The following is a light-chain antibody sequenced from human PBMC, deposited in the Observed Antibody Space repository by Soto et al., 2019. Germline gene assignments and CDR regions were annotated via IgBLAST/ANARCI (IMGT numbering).Light chain of an antibody. J-gene: IGKJ4*01. CDR2: AAS. V-gene: IGKV1-27*01. CDR3: QKYNSAPLP. Sequence: DIQMTQSPSSLSASLGDRVTITCRASQGISVYLAWFQQKPGKVPKLLIYAASTLQSGVPSRFSGSGSGTDFTLTISSLQPEDVATYYCQKYNSAPLPVGGGTKVEIK. CDR1: QGISVY.